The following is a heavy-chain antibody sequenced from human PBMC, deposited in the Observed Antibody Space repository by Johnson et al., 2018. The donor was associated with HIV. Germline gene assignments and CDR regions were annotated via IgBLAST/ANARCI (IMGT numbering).Heavy chain of an antibody. V-gene: IGHV3-30*04. D-gene: IGHD6-19*01. CDR3: ARGVGGAGDDAFHI. J-gene: IGHJ3*02. Sequence: QVQLVESGGGVVQPGRSLRLSCAASGITFSSYAMHWVRQAPGKGLEWVAAISYDGSNKYYADSVKGPFTISKDNSKNTLYLQMNSLGAEDTAVYYCARGVGGAGDDAFHIWGQGTMVTVSS. CDR1: GITFSSYA. CDR2: ISYDGSNK.